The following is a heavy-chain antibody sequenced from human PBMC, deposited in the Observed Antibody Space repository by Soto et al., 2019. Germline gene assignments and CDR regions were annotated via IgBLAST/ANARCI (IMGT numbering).Heavy chain of an antibody. V-gene: IGHV5-51*01. CDR1: GYSFTDFW. D-gene: IGHD5-12*01. J-gene: IGHJ6*02. Sequence: PGESLKISCAISGYSFTDFWITWVRQMPGKGLECMGHIRLGDSDTRYSPSFQGQVTFSADKSISIAYRRWSGLKASDTGMYYCATAGGCGMDVWGQGTTVTVSS. CDR2: IRLGDSDT. CDR3: ATAGGCGMDV.